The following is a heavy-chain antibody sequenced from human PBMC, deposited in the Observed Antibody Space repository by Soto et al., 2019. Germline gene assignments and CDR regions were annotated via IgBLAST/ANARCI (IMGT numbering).Heavy chain of an antibody. Sequence: QVQIQQWGAGLLKPSETLSLTCAVYGGSFSGYYWSWIRQPPGKGLEWIGEINHSGSTNYNPSLKIRVTISVDTSKNQFSRKLSSVTAADTAVYYCARAKRYYYDSSGYNFDYWGQGTLVTVSS. CDR2: INHSGST. J-gene: IGHJ4*02. CDR1: GGSFSGYY. V-gene: IGHV4-34*01. CDR3: ARAKRYYYDSSGYNFDY. D-gene: IGHD3-22*01.